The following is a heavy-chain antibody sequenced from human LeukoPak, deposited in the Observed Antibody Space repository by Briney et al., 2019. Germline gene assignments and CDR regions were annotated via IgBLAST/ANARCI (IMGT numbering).Heavy chain of an antibody. CDR1: GFTFSSYW. Sequence: PGGSLRLSCAVSGFTFSSYWMNWVRQAPGKGLEWVANIKQDGSEKYYVDSVKGRFTISRDNAKNTLYLQMNSLRAEDTAVYYCAKDLITIFGVVDYWGQGTLVTVSS. V-gene: IGHV3-7*01. CDR3: AKDLITIFGVVDY. J-gene: IGHJ4*02. CDR2: IKQDGSEK. D-gene: IGHD3-3*01.